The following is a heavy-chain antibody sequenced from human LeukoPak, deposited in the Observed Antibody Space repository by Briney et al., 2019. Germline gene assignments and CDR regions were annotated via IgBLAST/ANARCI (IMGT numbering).Heavy chain of an antibody. D-gene: IGHD5-18*01. CDR1: GFTFSRFA. CDR3: AKGDTSMVRRYYFDY. V-gene: IGHV3-23*01. CDR2: IGGSGLTT. Sequence: GGSLRLSCAASGFTFSRFAMSWVRQAPGKGLEWVSVIGGSGLTTFYADSVKGRFTIARDDSNNTLFLQMNSLRAEDTAVYYCAKGDTSMVRRYYFDYWGQGTLVTVSS. J-gene: IGHJ4*02.